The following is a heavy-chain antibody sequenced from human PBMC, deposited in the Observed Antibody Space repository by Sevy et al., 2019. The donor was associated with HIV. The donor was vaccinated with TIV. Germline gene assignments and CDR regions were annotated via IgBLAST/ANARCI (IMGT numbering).Heavy chain of an antibody. D-gene: IGHD2-21*01. V-gene: IGHV3-53*01. CDR3: AIGSVSMVIAKDAFHI. CDR2: IYSEGSK. Sequence: GGSLRLSCAASGFTVSSNYMIWVRQAPGKGLEWVSVIYSEGSKNCADSVKGRFTISRDNSKNTLYLQMNSLRAEDTAVYYCAIGSVSMVIAKDAFHIWGQGTMVTVSS. J-gene: IGHJ3*02. CDR1: GFTVSSNY.